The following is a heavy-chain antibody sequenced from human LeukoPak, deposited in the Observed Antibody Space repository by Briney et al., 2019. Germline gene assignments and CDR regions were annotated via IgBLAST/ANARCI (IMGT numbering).Heavy chain of an antibody. CDR3: ARCSNYDIVTGAHDVFEM. V-gene: IGHV4-59*01. CDR2: IYYFRPT. Sequence: SETLSLTCSVCGGSMSNYYWSWLRQPPGKGLEGLGYIYYFRPTNYHPSPKDRVTFSLVTSINQFSLMLSALTAAGTAVYYCARCSNYDIVTGAHDVFEMWGQGTMVIVSS. J-gene: IGHJ3*02. D-gene: IGHD3-9*01. CDR1: GGSMSNYY.